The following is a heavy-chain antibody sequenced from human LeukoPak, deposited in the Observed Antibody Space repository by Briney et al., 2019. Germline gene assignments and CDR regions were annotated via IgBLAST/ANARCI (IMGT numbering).Heavy chain of an antibody. J-gene: IGHJ3*02. CDR1: GGSISSYY. Sequence: SETLSLTCTVSGGSISSYYWSWIRQPPGKGLEWIGYIYYSGSTNYNPSLKSRVTISVDTSKNQFSLKLSSVTAADTAVYYSAGGRRDAFDIWGQGTMVTVSS. V-gene: IGHV4-59*01. CDR2: IYYSGST. CDR3: AGGRRDAFDI.